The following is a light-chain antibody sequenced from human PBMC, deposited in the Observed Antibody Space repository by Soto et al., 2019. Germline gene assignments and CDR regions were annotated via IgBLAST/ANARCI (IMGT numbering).Light chain of an antibody. Sequence: EIVLTHSPATLPSFPGDRLTLSCRASQTLSNRLAWYQHKPGQAPRLLIYAASNRATGIPDRFSGSGSGTDFTLAISRLEPEDFAVYYCQQYGSSGTSGQATKGDIK. CDR2: AAS. CDR3: QQYGSSGT. V-gene: IGKV3-20*01. CDR1: QTLSNR. J-gene: IGKJ1*01.